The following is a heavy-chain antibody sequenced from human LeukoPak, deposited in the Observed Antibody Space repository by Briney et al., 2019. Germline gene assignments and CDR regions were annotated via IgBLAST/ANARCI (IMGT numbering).Heavy chain of an antibody. CDR3: AKNGGPHGMDV. J-gene: IGHJ6*02. V-gene: IGHV3-7*02. CDR1: GFTFSSTW. CDR2: IKHDGSET. D-gene: IGHD3-16*01. Sequence: GGSLRLSCAASGFTFSSTWMSWVRQVPGKGLEWVANIKHDGSETNYVDSVKGRFTISRDNAKNSLHLQMNSLRVEDTAVYYCAKNGGPHGMDVWGQGTTVTVSS.